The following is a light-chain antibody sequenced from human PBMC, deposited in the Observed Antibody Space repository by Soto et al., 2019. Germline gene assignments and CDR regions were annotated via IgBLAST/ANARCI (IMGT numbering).Light chain of an antibody. CDR1: SSNIGAGYD. CDR2: SNI. J-gene: IGLJ3*02. CDR3: QSYDSSLSGGV. Sequence: QSVLTQPPSVSGAPGQRVTISCTGSSSNIGAGYDVHWYQQLPGTAPKLLIYSNINRPSGVPDRFSGSKSGTSVSLAITGLQAEDEADYYCQSYDSSLSGGVFGGGTKLTVL. V-gene: IGLV1-40*01.